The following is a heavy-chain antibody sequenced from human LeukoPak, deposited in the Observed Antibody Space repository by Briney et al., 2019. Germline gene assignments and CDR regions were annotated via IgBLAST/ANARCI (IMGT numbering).Heavy chain of an antibody. CDR1: GLSVSSNF. CDR2: IYGGGST. V-gene: IGHV3-53*01. J-gene: IGHJ6*03. Sequence: GGSLRLSCAAAGLSVSSNFMSWVRQAPGKGLEWVSVIYGGGSTYYADSVKGRFTISRDNAKNSLYLQMNSLRAEDTAVYYCARDGGSSWAYYYYYMDVWGKGTTVTVSS. D-gene: IGHD6-13*01. CDR3: ARDGGSSWAYYYYYMDV.